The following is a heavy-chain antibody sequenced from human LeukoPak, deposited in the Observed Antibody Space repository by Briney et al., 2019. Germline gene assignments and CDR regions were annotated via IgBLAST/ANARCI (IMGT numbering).Heavy chain of an antibody. V-gene: IGHV4-4*09. J-gene: IGHJ4*02. D-gene: IGHD6-6*01. CDR2: IYTSGST. CDR1: GGSISSYY. CDR3: ARHRRRDSSSSVDS. Sequence: SETLSLTCTASGGSISSYYWSWIRQPPGKGLEWIGYIYTSGSTNYNPSLKSRVTMSVDTSKNQFSLKLSSVTAADTAAYYCARHRRRDSSSSVDSWGQGTLVTVSS.